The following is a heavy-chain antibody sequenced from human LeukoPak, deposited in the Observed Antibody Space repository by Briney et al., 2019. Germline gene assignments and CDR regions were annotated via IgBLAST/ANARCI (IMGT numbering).Heavy chain of an antibody. D-gene: IGHD3-10*01. J-gene: IGHJ5*02. CDR3: ARASVRGAHKTYNWFDP. V-gene: IGHV3-30*04. CDR2: ISYDGSNK. CDR1: GFTFSSYA. Sequence: GRSLRLSCAASGFTFSSYAMHWVRQAPGKGLEWVAVISYDGSNKYYADSVKGRFTISRDNSKNTLYLQMNSLRAEDTAVYYCARASVRGAHKTYNWFDPWGQGTLVAVYS.